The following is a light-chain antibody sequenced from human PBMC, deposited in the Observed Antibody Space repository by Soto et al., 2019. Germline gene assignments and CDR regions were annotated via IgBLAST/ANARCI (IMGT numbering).Light chain of an antibody. CDR2: RAS. CDR3: QQYNKWPPLT. V-gene: IGKV3-15*01. CDR1: QSVSSK. Sequence: EIVMTQSPATLSVSPGERATLSYRASQSVSSKLAWYQQKPGQAPRLLIYRASTRATDIPARFSGSGSGTEFTLTINSLQSEDFAVYYCQQYNKWPPLTFGQGTKVDIK. J-gene: IGKJ1*01.